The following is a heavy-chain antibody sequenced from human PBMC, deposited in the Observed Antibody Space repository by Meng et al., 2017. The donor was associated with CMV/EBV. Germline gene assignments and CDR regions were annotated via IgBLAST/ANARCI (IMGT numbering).Heavy chain of an antibody. CDR3: ARDWGGTSFKHLPHNDY. V-gene: IGHV3-48*04. D-gene: IGHD3-16*01. CDR2: ISSSSSTI. Sequence: GESLRISCAASGFTFSSYGMHWVRQAPGKGLEWVSYISSSSSTIYYADSVKGRFTISRDNAKNSLYLQMNSLRAEDTAVYYCARDWGGTSFKHLPHNDYWGQGTLVTVSS. J-gene: IGHJ4*02. CDR1: GFTFSSYG.